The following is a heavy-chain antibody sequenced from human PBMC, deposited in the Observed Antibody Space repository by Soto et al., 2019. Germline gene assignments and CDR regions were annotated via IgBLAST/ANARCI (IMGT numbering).Heavy chain of an antibody. CDR3: ARERVAVAGTVDY. V-gene: IGHV1-18*01. CDR2: ISAYNGNT. CDR1: GYTFTSYG. J-gene: IGHJ4*01. D-gene: IGHD6-19*01. Sequence: ASLKVSCNASGYTFTSYGISWVRQAPGQGLEWMGWISAYNGNTNYAQKLQGRVTMTTDTSTSTAYKELRSLRSDDTAVYYCARERVAVAGTVDYWGHGTLVTVSS.